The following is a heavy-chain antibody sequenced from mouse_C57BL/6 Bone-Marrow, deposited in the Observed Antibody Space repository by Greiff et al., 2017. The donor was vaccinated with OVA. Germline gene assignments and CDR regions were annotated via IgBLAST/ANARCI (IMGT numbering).Heavy chain of an antibody. D-gene: IGHD4-1*01. CDR1: GYTFTDHT. J-gene: IGHJ4*01. Sequence: VQGVESDAELVKPGASVKISCKVSGYTFTDHTIHWMKQRPEPGLEWIGYIYPRDGSTKYNEKFKGKATLTADKSSSTAYMQLNSLTSEDSAVYFCARWNWDDAMDYWGQGTSVTVSS. CDR3: ARWNWDDAMDY. V-gene: IGHV1-78*01. CDR2: IYPRDGST.